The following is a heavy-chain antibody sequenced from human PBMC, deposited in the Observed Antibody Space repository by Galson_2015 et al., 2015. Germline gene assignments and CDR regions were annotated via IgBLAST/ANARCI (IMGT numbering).Heavy chain of an antibody. CDR3: AREGVSVITFGGDIDY. Sequence: SLRLSCAASGFTFSGYAMHWVRQAPGKGLGWVAVISYDGSNKYYADSVKGRFTISRDNSKNTLYLQMNSLRAEDTAVYYCAREGVSVITFGGDIDYWGQGTLVTVSS. D-gene: IGHD3-16*01. CDR2: ISYDGSNK. V-gene: IGHV3-30-3*01. J-gene: IGHJ4*02. CDR1: GFTFSGYA.